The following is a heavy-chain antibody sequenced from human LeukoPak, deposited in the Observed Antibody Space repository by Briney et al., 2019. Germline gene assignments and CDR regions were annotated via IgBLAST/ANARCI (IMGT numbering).Heavy chain of an antibody. J-gene: IGHJ4*02. V-gene: IGHV3-21*01. Sequence: GGSLRLSCAASGFTFSSYSMNWVRQAPGKGLEWVSSISSSSSYIYYADSVKGRFTISRDNAKNSLYLQMNSLRAEDTAVYYCARGGIVGAITDYWGQGTLVTVSS. CDR1: GFTFSSYS. D-gene: IGHD1-26*01. CDR2: ISSSSSYI. CDR3: ARGGIVGAITDY.